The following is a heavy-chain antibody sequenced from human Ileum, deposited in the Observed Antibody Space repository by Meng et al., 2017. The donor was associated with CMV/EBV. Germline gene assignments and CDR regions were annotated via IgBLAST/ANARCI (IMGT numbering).Heavy chain of an antibody. D-gene: IGHD6-13*01. CDR2: IFDSGSA. CDR3: VRDHGSSSWFFY. Sequence: GPLRLNPSKTLSRTVPPPGGPVNRNPYYWGWIRQPPGKSLEWIGTIFDSGSAFYNPSLQSRVSVSIDMSRNQLSLSLSSVTAADTAVYYCVRDHGSSSWFFYWGQGTLVTVSS. V-gene: IGHV4-39*07. CDR1: GGPVNRNPYY. J-gene: IGHJ4*02.